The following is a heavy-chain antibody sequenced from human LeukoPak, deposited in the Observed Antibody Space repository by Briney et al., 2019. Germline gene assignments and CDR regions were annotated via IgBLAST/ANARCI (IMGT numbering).Heavy chain of an antibody. V-gene: IGHV1-46*01. CDR3: ARDYGSSSGFLSGLYYYYMDV. D-gene: IGHD3-22*01. CDR2: INPSGGST. J-gene: IGHJ6*03. CDR1: GYTFTSYY. Sequence: GASVKVSCKASGYTFTSYYMHWVRQAPGQGLEWMGIINPSGGSTSYAQKFQGRVTMTRDTSTSTVYMELSSLRSDDTAVYYCARDYGSSSGFLSGLYYYYMDVWGKGTTVTISS.